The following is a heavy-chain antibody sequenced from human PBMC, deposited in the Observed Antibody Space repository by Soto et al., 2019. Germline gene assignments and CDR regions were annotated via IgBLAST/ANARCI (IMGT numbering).Heavy chain of an antibody. V-gene: IGHV3-21*01. J-gene: IGHJ6*01. Sequence: PVGSLRLSCASSVFTFSSYSMNCVRQSPGKWLEWVSSISSSSSYIYYADSVKGRFTISRDNAKNSLYLQMNSLRAEDTAVYYCARANFWRGYLYGMEVWGQGTMVSVSS. CDR1: VFTFSSYS. CDR2: ISSSSSYI. CDR3: ARANFWRGYLYGMEV. D-gene: IGHD3-3*01.